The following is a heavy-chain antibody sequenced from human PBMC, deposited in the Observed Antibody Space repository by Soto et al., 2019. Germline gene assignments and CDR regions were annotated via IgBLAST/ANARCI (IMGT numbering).Heavy chain of an antibody. CDR1: GFIFSSYW. CDR2: LHSDGSTT. Sequence: EVQLVESGGGLVQPGGSLRLSCAASGFIFSSYWMYWVRQVPGKGLVWVSRLHSDGSTTSYADSVKGRFTISRDNAKNTLYLQMNSLRAEDTAVYYCARQLPTAIRGGYYYSYGMDVWGQGTTVTVSS. D-gene: IGHD2-2*02. V-gene: IGHV3-74*01. CDR3: ARQLPTAIRGGYYYSYGMDV. J-gene: IGHJ6*02.